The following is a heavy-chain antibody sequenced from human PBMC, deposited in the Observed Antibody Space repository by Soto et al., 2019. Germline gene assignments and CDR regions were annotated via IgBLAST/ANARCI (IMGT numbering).Heavy chain of an antibody. CDR3: ARGDVLRYWRFDP. Sequence: QVQLQESGPGLVKPSETLSLTCTVSGGSISSYYWSWIRQPPGKGLEWIGYIYYSGSNNYNPSLKSRVTISVDTSKNQFSLKLSSVTAADTAVYYCARGDVLRYWRFDPWGQGTLVTVSS. V-gene: IGHV4-59*01. J-gene: IGHJ5*02. CDR2: IYYSGSN. D-gene: IGHD3-9*01. CDR1: GGSISSYY.